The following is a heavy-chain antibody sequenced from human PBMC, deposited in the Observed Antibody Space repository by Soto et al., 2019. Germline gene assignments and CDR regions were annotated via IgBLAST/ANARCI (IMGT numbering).Heavy chain of an antibody. D-gene: IGHD3-22*01. CDR2: TRGDGTNI. CDR1: GFSFSDYY. Sequence: QVQLVESGGGVVKPGGSLRLSCSASGFSFSDYYMTWVRQAPGKGLEWVSYTRGDGTNIYYAESVEGRFTISRDNARNSLHLQMNDLRGGDTAGYYCAKMSSAYSYDPVVFWGQGTLVTVSS. J-gene: IGHJ4*02. V-gene: IGHV3-11*04. CDR3: AKMSSAYSYDPVVF.